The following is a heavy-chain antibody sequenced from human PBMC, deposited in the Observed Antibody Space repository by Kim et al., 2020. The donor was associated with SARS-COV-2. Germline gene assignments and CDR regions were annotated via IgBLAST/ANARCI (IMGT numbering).Heavy chain of an antibody. CDR2: INHSGST. CDR3: SRGIRYCSSTSCSYFDY. CDR1: GGSFSGYY. Sequence: SETLSLTCAVYGGSFSGYYWSWIRQPPGKGLEWIGEINHSGSTNYNPSLKSRVTISVDTSKNQFSLKLSSVTAADTAVYYCSRGIRYCSSTSCSYFDYWG. J-gene: IGHJ4*01. D-gene: IGHD2-2*01. V-gene: IGHV4-34*01.